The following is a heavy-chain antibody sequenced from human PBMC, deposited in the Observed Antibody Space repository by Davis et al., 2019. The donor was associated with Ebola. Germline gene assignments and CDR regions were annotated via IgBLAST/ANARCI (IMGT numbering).Heavy chain of an antibody. CDR3: ARGGAYYYDSSGSRNDY. CDR1: GGSISSYY. Sequence: MPSETLSLTCAVYGGSISSYYWSWIRQPPGKGLEWIGYIYYSGSTNYNPSLKSRVTISVDTSKNQFSLKLSSVTAADTAVYYCARGGAYYYDSSGSRNDYWGQGTLVTVSS. CDR2: IYYSGST. D-gene: IGHD3-22*01. V-gene: IGHV4-59*12. J-gene: IGHJ4*02.